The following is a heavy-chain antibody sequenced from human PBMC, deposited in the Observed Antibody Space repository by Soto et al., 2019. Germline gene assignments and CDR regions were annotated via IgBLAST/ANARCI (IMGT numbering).Heavy chain of an antibody. CDR2: MYHSGST. Sequence: TLPLSSAVSRDSSRDRGYCWGWIRQPPGKGLEWIGYMYHSGSTYYNPALKSRVTISIDRSKSQFSLNVCSWAAADTAVYDCASVTDYWGQGILVTVSS. J-gene: IGHJ4*02. V-gene: IGHV4-30-2*01. CDR3: ASVTDY. CDR1: RDSSRDRGYC. D-gene: IGHD4-4*01.